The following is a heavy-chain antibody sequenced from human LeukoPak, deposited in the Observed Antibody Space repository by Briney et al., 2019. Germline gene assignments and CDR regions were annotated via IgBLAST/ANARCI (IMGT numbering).Heavy chain of an antibody. Sequence: SETLSLTCAVYGGSFSGYYWSWLRQPPGKGLEWIGEINHSGSTNYNPSLKSRVTISVDTSKNQFSLKLSSVTAADTAVYYCARLRGRRYYYDSSGYRTTYFDYWGQGTLVTVSS. V-gene: IGHV4-34*01. CDR3: ARLRGRRYYYDSSGYRTTYFDY. CDR1: GGSFSGYY. J-gene: IGHJ4*02. D-gene: IGHD3-22*01. CDR2: INHSGST.